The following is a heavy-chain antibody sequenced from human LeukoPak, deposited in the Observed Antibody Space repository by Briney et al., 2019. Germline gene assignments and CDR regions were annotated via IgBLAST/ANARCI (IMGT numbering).Heavy chain of an antibody. CDR1: GFTFSSYW. CDR3: ARDLPIVVVPAAERG. CDR2: IKQDGSEK. Sequence: PGGSLRLSCAASGFTFSSYWMSWVRQAPGKGLEWVANIKQDGSEKYYVDSVKGRFTISRDNAKNSLYLQMNSLRAEDTAVYYCARDLPIVVVPAAERGWGQGALVTVSS. J-gene: IGHJ4*02. V-gene: IGHV3-7*01. D-gene: IGHD2-2*01.